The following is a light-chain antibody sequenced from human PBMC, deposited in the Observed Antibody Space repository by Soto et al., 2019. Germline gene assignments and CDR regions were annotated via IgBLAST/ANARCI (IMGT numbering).Light chain of an antibody. Sequence: EIVMTQSPAILSVSPGERATLSCMASQSVSSDLAWYQQKPGQAPRLLIYDASNRATGIPARFSGSGSGTDFTLTISSLEPEDFAVYYCQQRSNWPPLISFGQGTRLEIK. CDR1: QSVSSD. CDR3: QQRSNWPPLIS. CDR2: DAS. J-gene: IGKJ5*01. V-gene: IGKV3-11*01.